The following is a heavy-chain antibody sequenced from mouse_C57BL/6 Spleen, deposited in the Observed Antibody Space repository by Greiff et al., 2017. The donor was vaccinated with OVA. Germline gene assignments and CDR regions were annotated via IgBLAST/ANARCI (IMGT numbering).Heavy chain of an antibody. Sequence: VQLQQSGPELVKPGASVKISCKASGYTFTDYYMNWVKQSHGKSLEWIGDINPNNGGTNYKQKFKGTATLTVDKSYSTAYIELRILTSDDSAVYYCTIYDYDYWGQGTTLTVSS. CDR3: TIYDYDY. J-gene: IGHJ2*01. CDR2: INPNNGGT. D-gene: IGHD2-4*01. V-gene: IGHV1-26*01. CDR1: GYTFTDYY.